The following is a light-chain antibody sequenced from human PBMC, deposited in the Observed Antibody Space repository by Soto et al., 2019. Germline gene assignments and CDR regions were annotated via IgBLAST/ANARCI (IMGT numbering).Light chain of an antibody. CDR1: QSVRSN. CDR2: GAS. CDR3: QQYNDWPPLT. J-gene: IGKJ4*01. Sequence: EIVMTQSPATLSVSPGERATLSCRASQSVRSNLAWYQQKPGQAPRLLIHGASTRATGIPARFSGSGSGTEFTLTISSLQSEDFAVYYCQQYNDWPPLTFGGGTKVEIK. V-gene: IGKV3-15*01.